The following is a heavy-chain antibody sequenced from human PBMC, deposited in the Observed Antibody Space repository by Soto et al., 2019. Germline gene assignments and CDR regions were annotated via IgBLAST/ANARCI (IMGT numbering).Heavy chain of an antibody. J-gene: IGHJ5*02. V-gene: IGHV4-34*01. Sequence: SSETLSLTCAVYGGSFSGYYWSWIRQPPGKGLEWIGEINHSGSTNYNPSLKSRVTISVDTSKNQFSLKLISVTAADTAVYYCARETVVVVAATSWFDPWGQGTLVTVSS. CDR3: ARETVVVVAATSWFDP. D-gene: IGHD2-15*01. CDR2: INHSGST. CDR1: GGSFSGYY.